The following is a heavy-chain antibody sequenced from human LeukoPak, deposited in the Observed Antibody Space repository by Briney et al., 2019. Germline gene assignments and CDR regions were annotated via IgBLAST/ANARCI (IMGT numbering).Heavy chain of an antibody. CDR2: MNPNSGNT. Sequence: ASVKVSCKASGYTFTSYDINWVRQATGQGLEWMGWMNPNSGNTGYAQKFQGRVTMTRNTSISTAYMELSSLRSEDTAVYYCARGYCSSTSCSNWFDPWGQGTLVTASS. CDR3: ARGYCSSTSCSNWFDP. V-gene: IGHV1-8*01. J-gene: IGHJ5*02. D-gene: IGHD2-2*01. CDR1: GYTFTSYD.